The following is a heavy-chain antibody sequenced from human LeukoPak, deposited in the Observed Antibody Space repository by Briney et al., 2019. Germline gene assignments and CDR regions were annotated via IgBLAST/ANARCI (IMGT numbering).Heavy chain of an antibody. V-gene: IGHV3-23*01. D-gene: IGHD2-2*01. Sequence: GGSLRLSCAASGFTFSSYAMSWVRQAPGKGLEWVSAISGSGGSTYYADSVKGRFTISRDNSKNTLYLQMNSLRAEDTAVYYCAKGYCSSTSCAFEPYYFDYWGQGTLVTDSS. CDR3: AKGYCSSTSCAFEPYYFDY. CDR1: GFTFSSYA. CDR2: ISGSGGST. J-gene: IGHJ4*02.